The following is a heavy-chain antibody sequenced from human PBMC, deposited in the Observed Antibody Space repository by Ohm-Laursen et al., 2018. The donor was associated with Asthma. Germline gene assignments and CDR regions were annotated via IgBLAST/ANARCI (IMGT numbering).Heavy chain of an antibody. CDR2: IDPSGGST. V-gene: IGHV1-46*01. D-gene: IGHD2-2*01. J-gene: IGHJ4*02. CDR1: GYTFTHYY. Sequence: SVKVSCKPSGYTFTHYYMHWVRQAPGQGLEWMGIIDPSGGSTTYAQKFQDRVTLTRDTSTSTVYMDLSSLSSEDTAVYYCARAYCRSTSCYDYWGQGSLVTVSS. CDR3: ARAYCRSTSCYDY.